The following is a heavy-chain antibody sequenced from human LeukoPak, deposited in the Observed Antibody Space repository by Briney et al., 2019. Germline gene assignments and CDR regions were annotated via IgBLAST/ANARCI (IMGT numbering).Heavy chain of an antibody. J-gene: IGHJ4*02. Sequence: GESLKISCKGSGYSFTSYWIGWVRQMPGKGLEWMGIIYPGDSDTRYSPSFQGQVTISADKSISTAYLQWSSLKASDTAMYYCARQNGGSSSSGDFDYWGQGTLVTVSS. CDR2: IYPGDSDT. CDR3: ARQNGGSSSSGDFDY. D-gene: IGHD6-6*01. V-gene: IGHV5-51*01. CDR1: GYSFTSYW.